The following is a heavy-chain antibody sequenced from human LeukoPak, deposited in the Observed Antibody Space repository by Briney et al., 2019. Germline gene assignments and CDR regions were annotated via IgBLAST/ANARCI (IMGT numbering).Heavy chain of an antibody. V-gene: IGHV1-2*04. J-gene: IGHJ4*02. D-gene: IGHD2-8*01. CDR3: ARGYCTNGVCRYYFDY. CDR1: GYTFTGYY. CDR2: INPNSGGT. Sequence: ASVKVSCKASGYTFTGYYMHRVRQAPGQGLEWMGWINPNSGGTNYAQKFQGWVTMTRDTSISTAYMELSRLRSDDTAVYYCARGYCTNGVCRYYFDYWGQGTLVTVSS.